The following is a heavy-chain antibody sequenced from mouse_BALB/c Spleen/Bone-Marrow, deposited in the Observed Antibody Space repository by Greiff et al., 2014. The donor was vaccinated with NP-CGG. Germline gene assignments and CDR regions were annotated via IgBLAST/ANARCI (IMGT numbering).Heavy chain of an antibody. CDR1: GLTFSYFW. J-gene: IGHJ2*01. CDR3: TETLGY. V-gene: IGHV6-6*02. D-gene: IGHD3-3*01. Sequence: EVQVVESGGGLVQPGGSMKLSCVASGLTFSYFWMNWVRQSPEKGLEWVAEIRLKSNSYATHYAESVKGRFTISRDDSSGSVYLQMNNLRAEDTGIYYCTETLGYWGQGTTLTVSS. CDR2: IRLKSNSYAT.